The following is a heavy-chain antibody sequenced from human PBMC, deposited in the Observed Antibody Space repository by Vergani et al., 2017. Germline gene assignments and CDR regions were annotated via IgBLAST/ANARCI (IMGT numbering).Heavy chain of an antibody. V-gene: IGHV3-66*01. CDR3: ASSKDPGTCDY. D-gene: IGHD2-2*01. CDR2: IYSGGST. J-gene: IGHJ4*02. Sequence: EVQVVETGGGLVQPGGSLRLSCAASGFTVSSSYMSWVCQAPGKGLEWVSVIYSGGSTYYADSVKGRFIISRDNSKNTLYLQMNSLRAEDTAVYYCASSKDPGTCDYWGQGTLVTVSS. CDR1: GFTVSSSY.